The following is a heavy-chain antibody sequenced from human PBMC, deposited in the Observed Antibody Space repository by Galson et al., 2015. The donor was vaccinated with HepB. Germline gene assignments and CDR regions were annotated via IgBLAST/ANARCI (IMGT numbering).Heavy chain of an antibody. CDR1: GYSFTSYW. Sequence: QSGAEVKKPGESLKISCKGSGYSFTSYWIGWVRQMPGKGLEWMGIIYPGDSDTRYSPSFQGQVTISADKSISTAYLQWSSLKASDTAMYYCARHEVDSSGYLDPSYYYYGMDVWGQGTRSPSP. D-gene: IGHD3-22*01. CDR2: IYPGDSDT. CDR3: ARHEVDSSGYLDPSYYYYGMDV. V-gene: IGHV5-51*01. J-gene: IGHJ6*02.